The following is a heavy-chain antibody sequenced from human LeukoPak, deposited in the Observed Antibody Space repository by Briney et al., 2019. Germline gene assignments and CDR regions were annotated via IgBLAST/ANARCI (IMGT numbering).Heavy chain of an antibody. CDR2: IYTGDSDT. CDR3: ARHSLLETDY. Sequence: NPGASLQTSCQGSGSICTCYWIGWVRPVPGKGLEWMGIIYTGDSDTRYSPSFQGQVTISADKSISTAYLQWSSLKASDTAMYYCARHSLLETDYWGQGTLVTVST. CDR1: GSICTCYW. V-gene: IGHV5-51*01. D-gene: IGHD1-1*01. J-gene: IGHJ4*02.